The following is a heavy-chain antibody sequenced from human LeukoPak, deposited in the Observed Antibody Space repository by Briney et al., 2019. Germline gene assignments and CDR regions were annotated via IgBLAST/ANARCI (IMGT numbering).Heavy chain of an antibody. V-gene: IGHV3-7*01. J-gene: IGHJ4*02. CDR1: GFTFSSSW. D-gene: IGHD5/OR15-5a*01. CDR2: IKQDGSEK. Sequence: GGSLRLSCAASGFTFSSSWMTFVRQAPGKGLEWVASIKQDGSEKYYVGSVRGRFTISRDNAENSLYLQMSSLRAEDPAVYYCAXXXXAVSXLQFDYWGQGTLVTVSS. CDR3: AXXXXAVSXLQFDY.